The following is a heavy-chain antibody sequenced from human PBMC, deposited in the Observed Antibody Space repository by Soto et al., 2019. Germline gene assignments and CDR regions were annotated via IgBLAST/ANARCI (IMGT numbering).Heavy chain of an antibody. CDR3: AGVSSDYSIFAFDI. J-gene: IGHJ3*02. Sequence: PGGSLRLSCAASGFTVSSNYMSWVRQAPGKGLEWVSVIYSGGSTYYADSVKGRFTISRDNSKNTLYLQMNSLRAEDTAVYYCAGVSSDYSIFAFDIWGQGTMVTVSS. V-gene: IGHV3-53*01. D-gene: IGHD4-17*01. CDR1: GFTVSSNY. CDR2: IYSGGST.